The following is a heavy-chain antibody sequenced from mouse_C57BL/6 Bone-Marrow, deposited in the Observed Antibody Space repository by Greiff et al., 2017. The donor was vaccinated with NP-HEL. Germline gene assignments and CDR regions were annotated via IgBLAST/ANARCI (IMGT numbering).Heavy chain of an antibody. Sequence: GGGLAQSKGSLKLSRAAFGFPFDTNAMYWVRQALGKGSVWVARLRSKSSNYATYYADSVKDRFTIPRDDSHSMLYLQMDNLETEDTAMYSCVRGSSSYYYFDVWGKGTSVTVSS. CDR3: VRGSSSYYYFDV. D-gene: IGHD6-1*01. CDR2: LRSKSSNYAT. CDR1: GFPFDTNA. J-gene: IGHJ1*03. V-gene: IGHV10-3*01.